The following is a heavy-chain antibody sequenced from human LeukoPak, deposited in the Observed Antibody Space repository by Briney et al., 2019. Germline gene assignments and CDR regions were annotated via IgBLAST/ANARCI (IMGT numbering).Heavy chain of an antibody. CDR3: ARVLRYCSGGNCYSGGLGYMDV. CDR2: ISRSGSTK. CDR1: GFTFSDYN. D-gene: IGHD2-15*01. Sequence: GGSLRLSCAASGFTFSDYNMRWIRQAPGKGLEWVSSISRSGSTKYYADSVKGRFTISRDNAKNSLFLQMNSLRAEDTAVYYCARVLRYCSGGNCYSGGLGYMDVWGKGTAVTISS. V-gene: IGHV3-11*01. J-gene: IGHJ6*03.